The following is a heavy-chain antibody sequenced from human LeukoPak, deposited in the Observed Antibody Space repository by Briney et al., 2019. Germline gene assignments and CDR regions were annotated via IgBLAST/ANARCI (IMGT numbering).Heavy chain of an antibody. D-gene: IGHD3-10*01. CDR1: GFTFSSYW. Sequence: PGGSLRLSCAASGFTFSSYWMHWVRQAPGKGLVWVSRINSDGSSTSYADSVKGRFTISRDNAKNTLYLQMNSLRVEDTAVYYCARDDGSGSLEYWGQGTLVTVSS. V-gene: IGHV3-74*01. J-gene: IGHJ4*02. CDR3: ARDDGSGSLEY. CDR2: INSDGSST.